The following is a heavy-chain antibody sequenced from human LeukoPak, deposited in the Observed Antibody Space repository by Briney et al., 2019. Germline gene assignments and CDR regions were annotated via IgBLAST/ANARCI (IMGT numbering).Heavy chain of an antibody. Sequence: PSETLSLTCAVYGGSFSGYYWSWIRQPPGKGLEWIGEINHSGSTNYNPSLKSRVTISVDTSKNQFSLKLSSVTAADTAVYYCARRCCSGGSCYRSYYYYYYMDVWGKGTTVTVSS. J-gene: IGHJ6*03. CDR3: ARRCCSGGSCYRSYYYYYYMDV. V-gene: IGHV4-34*01. CDR2: INHSGST. CDR1: GGSFSGYY. D-gene: IGHD2-15*01.